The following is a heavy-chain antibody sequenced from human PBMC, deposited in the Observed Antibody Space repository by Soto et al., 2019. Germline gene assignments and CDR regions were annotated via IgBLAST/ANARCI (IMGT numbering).Heavy chain of an antibody. CDR3: ASAYYYDSSGYSPGGY. Sequence: PGGSLRLSCEASGFTFSSYWMSWVRQAPGKGLEWVANIKQDGSQKYYVDSVKGRFTISRDNAKNSLYLQMNSLRVEDTAVYYCASAYYYDSSGYSPGGYWGQGTLVTVSS. J-gene: IGHJ4*02. D-gene: IGHD3-22*01. CDR1: GFTFSSYW. CDR2: IKQDGSQK. V-gene: IGHV3-7*01.